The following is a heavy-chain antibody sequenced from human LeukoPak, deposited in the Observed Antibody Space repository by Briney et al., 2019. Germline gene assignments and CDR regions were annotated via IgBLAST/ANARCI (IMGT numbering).Heavy chain of an antibody. CDR2: FDPEHGKI. V-gene: IGHV1-24*01. CDR3: WGYAYAYNRKRFDY. Sequence: ASVKVSCKVSGYTLTKLSMHWVRQAPGQGLEWMGGFDPEHGKIVYAQKFQGRVTMTEDTSPDTAYMELSSLRSEDTAMYYCWGYAYAYNRKRFDYWGQGTLVTVSS. CDR1: GYTLTKLS. D-gene: IGHD5-24*01. J-gene: IGHJ4*02.